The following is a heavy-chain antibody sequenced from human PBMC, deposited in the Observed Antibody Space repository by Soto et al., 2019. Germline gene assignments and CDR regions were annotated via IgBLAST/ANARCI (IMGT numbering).Heavy chain of an antibody. V-gene: IGHV1-69*13. CDR2: IIPIFGTA. CDR3: AVDIVVVPAAPHDSYYYYYGMDV. Sequence: SVKVSCKASVGTFSSYAISWVRQAPGQGLEWMGGIIPIFGTANYAQKFQGRVTITADESTSTAYMELSSLRSEDTAVYYCAVDIVVVPAAPHDSYYYYYGMDVWGQGTTVTVSS. J-gene: IGHJ6*02. CDR1: VGTFSSYA. D-gene: IGHD2-2*01.